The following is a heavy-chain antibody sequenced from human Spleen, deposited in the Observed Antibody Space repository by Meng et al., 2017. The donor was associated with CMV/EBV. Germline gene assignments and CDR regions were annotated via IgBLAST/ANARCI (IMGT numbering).Heavy chain of an antibody. Sequence: SETLSLTCTVSGGSISRYYWSWIRQHPGRGLEWIGYIYYSGSTNYNPSLKSRVTISVDTSKSQFSLKLTSVTAADTAVYFCARERGATFDYWGQGTLVTVSS. CDR1: GGSISRYY. CDR3: ARERGATFDY. CDR2: IYYSGST. J-gene: IGHJ4*02. V-gene: IGHV4-59*01. D-gene: IGHD3-10*01.